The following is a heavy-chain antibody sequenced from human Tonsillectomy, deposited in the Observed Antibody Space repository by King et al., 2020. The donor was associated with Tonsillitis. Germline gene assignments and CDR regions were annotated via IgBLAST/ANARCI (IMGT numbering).Heavy chain of an antibody. CDR2: INTDTGNP. J-gene: IGHJ5*02. Sequence: QLVQSGSELKKPGASVKVSCKASGYTFTTYAINWVRQAPGQGLEWMGWINTDTGNPTYAQGFTGRFVFSLDTSVSTAYLQIFSLKAEDTAVYYCARTDRDGHNVHWVDPWGQGTLVTVSS. CDR1: GYTFTTYA. V-gene: IGHV7-4-1*01. D-gene: IGHD5-24*01. CDR3: ARTDRDGHNVHWVDP.